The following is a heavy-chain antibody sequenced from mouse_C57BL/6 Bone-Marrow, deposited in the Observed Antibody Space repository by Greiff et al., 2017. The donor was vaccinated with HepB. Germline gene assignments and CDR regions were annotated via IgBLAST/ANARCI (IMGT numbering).Heavy chain of an antibody. V-gene: IGHV1-82*01. CDR1: GYAFSSSW. J-gene: IGHJ3*01. CDR3: ARCGGSSYGFAY. Sequence: QVQLKESGPELVKPGASVKISCKASGYAFSSSWMNWVKQRPGKGLEWIGRIYPGDGDTNYNGKFKGKATLTADKSSSTAYMQLSSLTSEDSAVYFGARCGGSSYGFAYWGQGTLVTVSA. CDR2: IYPGDGDT. D-gene: IGHD1-1*01.